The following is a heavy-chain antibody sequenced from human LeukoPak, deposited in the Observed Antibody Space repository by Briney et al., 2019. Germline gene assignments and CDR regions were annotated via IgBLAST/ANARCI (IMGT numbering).Heavy chain of an antibody. CDR3: ARQVSWSTFGGNWFDP. D-gene: IGHD3-3*01. CDR2: IYHSGST. V-gene: IGHV4-38-2*01. J-gene: IGHJ5*02. CDR1: GYSISSGYY. Sequence: TSETLSLTCAVSGYSISSGYYWGWIRQPPGKGLEWIASIYHSGSTYYNPSLKSRVTISVDTSKNQFSLKLSSVTAADTAVYYCARQVSWSTFGGNWFDPWGQGTLVTVSS.